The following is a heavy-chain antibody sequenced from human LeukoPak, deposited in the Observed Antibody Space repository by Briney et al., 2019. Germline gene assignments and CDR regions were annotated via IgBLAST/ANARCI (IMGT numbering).Heavy chain of an antibody. Sequence: GGSLRLSCAASGFTFSDYYMSWIRQAPGKGLEWVSYISSSGSTIYYADSVKGRFTISRDYSKNTLFLQMNSLRAEDTAVYYCAKVQEWFGEYYFDYWGQGTLVTVSS. D-gene: IGHD3-10*01. V-gene: IGHV3-11*01. CDR3: AKVQEWFGEYYFDY. CDR1: GFTFSDYY. CDR2: ISSSGSTI. J-gene: IGHJ4*02.